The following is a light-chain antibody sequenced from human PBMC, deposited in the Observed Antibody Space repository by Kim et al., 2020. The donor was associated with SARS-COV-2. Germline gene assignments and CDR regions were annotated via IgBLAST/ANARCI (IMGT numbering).Light chain of an antibody. CDR1: QSVSSY. CDR3: QQRSNWLIT. V-gene: IGKV3-11*01. Sequence: LSTGERAPLPCGASQSVSSYLAWYQQKPGQAPRLLIYDTSKRATGIPARFSGSGSGTDFTLTITSLEPEDFAVYYCQQRSNWLITFGQGTRLEIK. CDR2: DTS. J-gene: IGKJ5*01.